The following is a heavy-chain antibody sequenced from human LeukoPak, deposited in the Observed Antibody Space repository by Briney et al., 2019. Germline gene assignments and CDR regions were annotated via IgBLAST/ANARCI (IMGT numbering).Heavy chain of an antibody. CDR2: VSLDGRNK. CDR3: ARGKEYYYGSGNPT. J-gene: IGHJ5*02. D-gene: IGHD3-10*01. CDR1: GFTFNSYG. Sequence: AGGSLRLSCAASGFTFNSYGMFWVRQAPGKGLEWVAVVSLDGRNKYYADSVKDRFTISRDNSKNTLYLQMNSLRAEDTAVYYCARGKEYYYGSGNPTWGQGTLVTVSS. V-gene: IGHV3-30*19.